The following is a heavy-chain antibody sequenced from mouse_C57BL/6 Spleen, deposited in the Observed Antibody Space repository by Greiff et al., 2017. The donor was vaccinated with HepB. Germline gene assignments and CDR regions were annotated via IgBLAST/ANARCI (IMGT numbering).Heavy chain of an antibody. J-gene: IGHJ1*03. D-gene: IGHD1-1*01. CDR3: ARSIIYYYGSREYFDV. CDR1: GYTFTSYG. Sequence: VQLQQSGAELARPGASVKLSCKASGYTFTSYGISWVKQRTGQGLEWIGEIYPRSGNTYYNEKFKGKATLTADKSSSTAYMELRSLTSEDSAVYFCARSIIYYYGSREYFDVWGTGTTVTVSS. CDR2: IYPRSGNT. V-gene: IGHV1-81*01.